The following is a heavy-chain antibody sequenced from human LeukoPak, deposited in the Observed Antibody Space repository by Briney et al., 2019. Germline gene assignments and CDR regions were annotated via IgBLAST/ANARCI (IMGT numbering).Heavy chain of an antibody. CDR3: ARGNYGDYGD. D-gene: IGHD4-17*01. V-gene: IGHV4-39*07. CDR2: IYYSGST. CDR1: GGSISSSSYY. Sequence: SETLSLTCTVSGGSISSSSYYWGWIRQPPGKGLEWIGSIYYSGSTYYNPSLKSRVTISVDTSKDQFSLKLSSVTAADTAVYYCARGNYGDYGDWGQGTLVTVSS. J-gene: IGHJ4*02.